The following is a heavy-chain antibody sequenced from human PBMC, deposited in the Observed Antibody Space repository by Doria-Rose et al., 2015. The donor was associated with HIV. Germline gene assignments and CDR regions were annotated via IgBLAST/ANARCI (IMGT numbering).Heavy chain of an antibody. V-gene: IGHV4-34*01. J-gene: IGHJ6*02. D-gene: IGHD1-1*01. CDR1: GGSFSGYY. CDR2: INHSGST. CDR3: ARGLLRGGWNDVDYYYGMDV. Sequence: QVQLQESGAGLVKPSETLSLTCAVFGGSFSGYYWSWIRQPPGKGLEWIGDINHSGSTNYKTSLKSRVTISLDTSKNLFSLKLSSVTAADTAVYYCARGLLRGGWNDVDYYYGMDVWGQGTTVTVSS.